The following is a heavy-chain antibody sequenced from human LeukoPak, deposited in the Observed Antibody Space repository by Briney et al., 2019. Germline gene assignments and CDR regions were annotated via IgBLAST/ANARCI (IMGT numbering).Heavy chain of an antibody. V-gene: IGHV4-30-2*01. CDR3: ARGSSSWPTEVYYFDY. CDR1: GGSISSGGYY. J-gene: IGHJ4*02. CDR2: IYHSGST. D-gene: IGHD6-13*01. Sequence: PSQTLSLTCTVSGGSISSGGYYWSWIRQPPGKGLEWIGYIYHSGSTYYNPSLKSRVTISVDRSKNQFSLKLSSVTAADTAVYYCARGSSSWPTEVYYFDYWGQGTLVTVSS.